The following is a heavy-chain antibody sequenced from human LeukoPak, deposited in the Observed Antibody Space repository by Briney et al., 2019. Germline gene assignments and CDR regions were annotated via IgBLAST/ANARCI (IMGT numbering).Heavy chain of an antibody. CDR3: ATAADRNYYYGLDV. V-gene: IGHV1-58*01. CDR2: IVVGSGNT. Sequence: ASVKVSCKASAFSFTRSAVQWVRQARGQRLEWIGWIVVGSGNTNYAQKFRERVTMTRDMSTSAAYMELSSLRSEDTAVYYCATAADRNYYYGLDVWGQGTTVTVSS. J-gene: IGHJ6*02. CDR1: AFSFTRSA.